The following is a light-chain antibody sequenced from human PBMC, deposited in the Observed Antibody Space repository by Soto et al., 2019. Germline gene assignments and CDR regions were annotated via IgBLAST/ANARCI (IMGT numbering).Light chain of an antibody. CDR1: QSISSW. CDR2: KAS. CDR3: QQYNSYPWT. J-gene: IGKJ1*01. Sequence: DIHMTQSPSTLSASVGDRVTITCRASQSISSWLAWYQQEPGKAPKVLIYKASGLEGGVPSRFSGSGSGTAFTLTISSLQPDYFATYDHQQYNSYPWTFGQGTEVEVK. V-gene: IGKV1-5*03.